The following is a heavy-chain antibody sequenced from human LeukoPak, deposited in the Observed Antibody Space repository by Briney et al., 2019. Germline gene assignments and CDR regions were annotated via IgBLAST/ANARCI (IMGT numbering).Heavy chain of an antibody. CDR1: GGSFSGYY. D-gene: IGHD6-13*01. J-gene: IGHJ5*02. CDR3: ARGKQIAAAGKGNWFDP. V-gene: IGHV4-31*11. CDR2: IYYSGST. Sequence: PSETLSLTCAVYGGSFSGYYWSWIRQHPGKGLEWIGYIYYSGSTYYNPSLKSRVTISVDTSKNQFSLKLSSVTAADTAVYYCARGKQIAAAGKGNWFDPWGQGTLVTVSS.